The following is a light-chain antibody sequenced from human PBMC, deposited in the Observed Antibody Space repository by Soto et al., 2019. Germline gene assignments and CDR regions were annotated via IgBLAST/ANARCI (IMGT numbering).Light chain of an antibody. J-gene: IGLJ1*01. V-gene: IGLV2-14*01. CDR3: TSYTTTTLEV. CDR2: EVS. Sequence: QSALTQPASVSGSPGQSITISCTGTSSDVGLYNYVSWYQQHPGKAPKLMIYEVSNRPSGVSNRFSASKSGNTASLTISGLPAEDAADYYCTSYTTTTLEVFGTATKVAVL. CDR1: SSDVGLYNY.